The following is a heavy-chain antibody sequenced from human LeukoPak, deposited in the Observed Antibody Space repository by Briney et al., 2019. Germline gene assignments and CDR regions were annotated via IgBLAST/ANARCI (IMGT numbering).Heavy chain of an antibody. CDR2: INPSGGST. Sequence: ASVKVSCKASGYTFTSYYMHWVRQAPGQGLEWMGIINPSGGSTSYAQKFQGRVTMTRDTSTSTVYMELSSLRSEDTAVYYCARGLQRITIFGVVKNGDYWGQGTLATVSS. CDR3: ARGLQRITIFGVVKNGDY. CDR1: GYTFTSYY. V-gene: IGHV1-46*01. J-gene: IGHJ4*02. D-gene: IGHD3-3*01.